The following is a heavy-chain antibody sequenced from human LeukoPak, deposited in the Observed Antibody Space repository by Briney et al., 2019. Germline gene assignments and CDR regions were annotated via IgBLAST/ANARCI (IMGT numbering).Heavy chain of an antibody. D-gene: IGHD5-24*01. Sequence: SVKVSCKASGGTFSSYAISWVRQAPGQELEWMGGIIPIFGTANYAQKFQGRVTITTDESTSTAYMELSSLRSEDTAVYYCRSGDGYNYDYWGQGTLVTVSS. CDR1: GGTFSSYA. CDR3: RSGDGYNYDY. V-gene: IGHV1-69*05. J-gene: IGHJ4*02. CDR2: IIPIFGTA.